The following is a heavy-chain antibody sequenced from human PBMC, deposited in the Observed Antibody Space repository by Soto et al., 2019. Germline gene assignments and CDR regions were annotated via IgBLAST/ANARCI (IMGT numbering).Heavy chain of an antibody. V-gene: IGHV1-69*01. Sequence: QAQVVQSGAEVRKPGSSVKLSCKASEGTFNSYAIAWVRQAPGQGLEWMGGIIPYYNTLNYAQKFQDRVTITADDSTNKVYMELSSLRSDDTAVYFCASVASRWYPYFFDSWAQGTLVTVTS. CDR3: ASVASRWYPYFFDS. D-gene: IGHD6-13*01. CDR1: EGTFNSYA. CDR2: IIPYYNTL. J-gene: IGHJ4*02.